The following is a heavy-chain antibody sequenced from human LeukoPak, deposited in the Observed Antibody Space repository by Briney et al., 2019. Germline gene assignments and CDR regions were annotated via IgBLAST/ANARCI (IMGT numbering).Heavy chain of an antibody. Sequence: PSETLSLTCTVSGGSISSYYWSWIRQPPGKGLEWIGSIYYSGSTYYKPSLKSRVTISVDTSKKQFSLKLSSVTAADTAVYYCARHVTGTFDIWGQGTMVTVSS. CDR2: IYYSGST. CDR3: ARHVTGTFDI. V-gene: IGHV4-59*05. CDR1: GGSISSYY. J-gene: IGHJ3*02. D-gene: IGHD2-21*02.